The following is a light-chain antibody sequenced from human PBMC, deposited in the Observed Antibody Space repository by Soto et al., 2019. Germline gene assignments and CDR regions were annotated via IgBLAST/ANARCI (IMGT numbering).Light chain of an antibody. V-gene: IGKV3-15*01. CDR3: QQYNNWPWT. Sequence: EIVMTQSPDTLSVSPGERATLSCRASQSVSSNLAWYQQKPGQGPRLLISGASTRATGIPARFSGSGSGTEFTLTISSLQSEDFAVYYCQQYNNWPWTFGQGTKVDI. CDR2: GAS. J-gene: IGKJ1*01. CDR1: QSVSSN.